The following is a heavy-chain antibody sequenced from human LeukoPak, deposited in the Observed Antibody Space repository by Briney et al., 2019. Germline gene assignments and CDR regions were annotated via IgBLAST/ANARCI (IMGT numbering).Heavy chain of an antibody. CDR2: FYVGGAT. V-gene: IGHV3-53*01. D-gene: IGHD5-24*01. CDR1: GFSVNNNY. J-gene: IGHJ4*02. CDR3: ARGDGYNFFDY. Sequence: GGSLRLSCAVSGFSVNNNYMSWVRQAPGKGLEWVSVFYVGGATYYADSVKGRFTISRDNSENTLYLQMKSLRAEDTAVYYCARGDGYNFFDYWGQGTLVTVSS.